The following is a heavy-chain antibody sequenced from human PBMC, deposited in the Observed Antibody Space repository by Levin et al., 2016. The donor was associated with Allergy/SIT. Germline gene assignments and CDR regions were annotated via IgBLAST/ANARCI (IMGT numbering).Heavy chain of an antibody. CDR2: IKQDGSEK. D-gene: IGHD2-8*01. J-gene: IGHJ4*02. CDR3: ASLGYCTNGVCPRGY. Sequence: VRQAPGKGLEWVANIKQDGSEKYYVDSVKGRFTISRDNAKNSLYLQMNSLRADDTAVYYCASLGYCTNGVCPRGYWGQGTPVTVSS. V-gene: IGHV3-7*05.